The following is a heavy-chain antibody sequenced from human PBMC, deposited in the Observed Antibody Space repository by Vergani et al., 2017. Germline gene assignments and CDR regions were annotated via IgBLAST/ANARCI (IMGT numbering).Heavy chain of an antibody. J-gene: IGHJ4*02. CDR3: AKSIRIVVQAAYFDY. V-gene: IGHV3-23*01. D-gene: IGHD2-2*01. Sequence: EVQVLESGGGLVQPGGSLRLSCAASGFTFSSYAMNWVRQAPGKGLEWVSAISGSGGSTYYADSVKGRFTISRDNSKNTLYLQMNSLRAEDTAIFYCAKSIRIVVQAAYFDYWGQGTLVTVSS. CDR2: ISGSGGST. CDR1: GFTFSSYA.